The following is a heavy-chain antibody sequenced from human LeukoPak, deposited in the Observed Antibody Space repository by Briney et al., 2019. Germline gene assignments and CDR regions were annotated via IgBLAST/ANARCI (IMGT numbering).Heavy chain of an antibody. CDR2: IYYSGST. J-gene: IGHJ6*03. V-gene: IGHV4-39*01. Sequence: SETLSLTCTVSGGSISSSSYYWGWIRQPPGKGLEWIGSIYYSGSTYYNPSLKSRVTISVDTSKNQFSLKLRSVTAADTAVYYCASWNYGSYYYYYYMDVWGKGTTVTVSS. D-gene: IGHD1-7*01. CDR1: GGSISSSSYY. CDR3: ASWNYGSYYYYYYMDV.